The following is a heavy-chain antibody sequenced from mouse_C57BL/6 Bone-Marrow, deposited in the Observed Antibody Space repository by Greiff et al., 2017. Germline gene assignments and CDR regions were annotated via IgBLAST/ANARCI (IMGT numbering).Heavy chain of an antibody. J-gene: IGHJ4*01. CDR3: ARYYGSSYVGAMDY. D-gene: IGHD1-1*01. Sequence: EVQVVESGPELVKPGASVKISCKASGYSFTGYYMHWVKQSHGNILDWIGYIYPYNGVSSYNQKFKGKATLTVDKSSSTAYMELRSLTSEDSAVYYCARYYGSSYVGAMDYWGQGTSVTVSS. V-gene: IGHV1-31*01. CDR1: GYSFTGYY. CDR2: IYPYNGVS.